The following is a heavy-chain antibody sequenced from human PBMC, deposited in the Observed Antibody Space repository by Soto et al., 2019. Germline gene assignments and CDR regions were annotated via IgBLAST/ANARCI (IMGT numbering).Heavy chain of an antibody. CDR3: DRASRATYYDIGGTSSRLFDP. D-gene: IGHD3-9*01. Sequence: GASVKVSCKASGYTFTSYYMHWVRQAPGQGLEWMGIINPSGGSTSYEQKYQGRVTMTRDTSTSTVYMKLSSLRSEDTDVNYYDRASRATYYDIGGTSSRLFDPWGQGTLVTVSS. CDR1: GYTFTSYY. CDR2: INPSGGST. V-gene: IGHV1-46*03. J-gene: IGHJ5*02.